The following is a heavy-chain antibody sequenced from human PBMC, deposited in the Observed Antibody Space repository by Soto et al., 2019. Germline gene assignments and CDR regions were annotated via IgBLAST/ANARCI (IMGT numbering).Heavy chain of an antibody. CDR2: IIPIFGTA. CDR1: GGTFSSYA. D-gene: IGHD1-26*01. J-gene: IGHJ6*02. Sequence: QVQLVQSGAEVKKPGSSVKVSCKASGGTFSSYAISWVRQAPGQGLEWMGGIIPIFGTANYAQKFQGRVTITADKSTSTAYMELSSLRSEDTAVYYCASPLVEATTYYYYGMDVWGQGTTVTVSS. CDR3: ASPLVEATTYYYYGMDV. V-gene: IGHV1-69*06.